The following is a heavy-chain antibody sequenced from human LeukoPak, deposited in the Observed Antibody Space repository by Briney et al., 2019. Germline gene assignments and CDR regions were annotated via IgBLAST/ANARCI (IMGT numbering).Heavy chain of an antibody. CDR1: GGSISGWY. D-gene: IGHD3-10*01. CDR2: IYYSGST. Sequence: SETLSLTCTVSGGSISGWYWSWIRQPPGKGLEWIGYIYYSGSTNYNPSLKSRVTISVDTPKNQFSLKLSSVTAADTAVYYCARHNYYYVDYWGQGTLVTVSS. CDR3: ARHNYYYVDY. V-gene: IGHV4-59*08. J-gene: IGHJ4*02.